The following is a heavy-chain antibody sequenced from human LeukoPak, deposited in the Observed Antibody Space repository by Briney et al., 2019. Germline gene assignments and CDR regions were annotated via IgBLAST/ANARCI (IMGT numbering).Heavy chain of an antibody. V-gene: IGHV3-74*01. Sequence: GGSLRLSCAASGFTFSNYWMHWVRQAPGKGLEWVSRISPDGTTTAFADSVEGRFAISRDNSKNTLYLQMGSLRAEDMAVYYCARGPRGRWLLDYWGQGTLVTVSS. D-gene: IGHD5-24*01. CDR1: GFTFSNYW. CDR3: ARGPRGRWLLDY. CDR2: ISPDGTTT. J-gene: IGHJ4*02.